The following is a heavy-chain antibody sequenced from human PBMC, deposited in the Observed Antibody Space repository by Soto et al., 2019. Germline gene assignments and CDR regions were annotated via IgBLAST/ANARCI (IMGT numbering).Heavy chain of an antibody. CDR3: ARESEDRNSNFEY. CDR1: GFTFINYW. Sequence: SLLLSCAASGFTFINYWMSWVRHAPGKGLEWVANIKQDGGDKYYVDSMKGRFTISRDNAKNSLYLEMNSLRAEDTAVYYCARESEDRNSNFEYWGKGTLVTVS. D-gene: IGHD1-1*01. CDR2: IKQDGGDK. J-gene: IGHJ4*02. V-gene: IGHV3-7*01.